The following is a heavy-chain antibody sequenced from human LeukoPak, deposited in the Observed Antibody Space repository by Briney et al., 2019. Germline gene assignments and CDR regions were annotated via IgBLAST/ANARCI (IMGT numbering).Heavy chain of an antibody. Sequence: GGSLRLSCAASGFTFSTYGMHWVRQAPGKGLEWVAFIRYDGRNKYYADSVKGRFTISRDNAKNALFLQMNSLRAEDTAVYYCARDFAARQNYWGQGTLVTVSS. J-gene: IGHJ4*02. CDR1: GFTFSTYG. D-gene: IGHD6-6*01. V-gene: IGHV3-30*02. CDR3: ARDFAARQNY. CDR2: IRYDGRNK.